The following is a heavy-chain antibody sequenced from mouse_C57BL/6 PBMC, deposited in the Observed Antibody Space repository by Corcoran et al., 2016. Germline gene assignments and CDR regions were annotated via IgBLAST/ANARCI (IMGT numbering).Heavy chain of an antibody. CDR1: GFSLSTSGMG. V-gene: IGHV8-12*01. Sequence: QVTLNESDPGIFQSSQTLSLTCSCSGFSLSTSGMGVSWLRQPSGKGLEWLAHIYWDDDKRYNTSLKSRLTISKDTSRNKVFLKITSVDTADTATYYCARRATGTEWYFDVWGTGTTVTVSS. CDR2: IYWDDDK. J-gene: IGHJ1*03. D-gene: IGHD4-1*02. CDR3: ARRATGTEWYFDV.